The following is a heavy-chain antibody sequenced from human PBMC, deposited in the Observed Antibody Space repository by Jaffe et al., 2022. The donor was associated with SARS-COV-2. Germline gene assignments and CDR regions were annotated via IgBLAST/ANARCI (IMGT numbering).Heavy chain of an antibody. V-gene: IGHV4-31*03. CDR3: ARSGGGYDTHGYYYYGMDV. CDR1: GGSISSGGYY. Sequence: QVQLQESGPGLVKPSQTLSLTCTVSGGSISSGGYYWSWIRQHPGKGLEWIGYIYYSGSTYYNPSLKSRVTISVDTSKNQFSLKLSSVTAADTAVYYCARSGGGYDTHGYYYYGMDVWGQGTTVTVSS. D-gene: IGHD5-12*01. CDR2: IYYSGST. J-gene: IGHJ6*02.